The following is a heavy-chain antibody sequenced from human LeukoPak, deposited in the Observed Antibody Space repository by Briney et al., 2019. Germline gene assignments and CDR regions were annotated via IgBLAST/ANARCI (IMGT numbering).Heavy chain of an antibody. V-gene: IGHV4-34*01. D-gene: IGHD2-2*01. Sequence: PSETLSLTCAVYGGSFSGYYWSWIRQPPGKGLEWTEEINHSGSTNYNPSLKSRVTISVDTSKNQFSLKLSSVTAADTAVYYCARGIIVVVPAAISWFDPWGQGTLVTVSS. J-gene: IGHJ5*02. CDR3: ARGIIVVVPAAISWFDP. CDR2: INHSGST. CDR1: GGSFSGYY.